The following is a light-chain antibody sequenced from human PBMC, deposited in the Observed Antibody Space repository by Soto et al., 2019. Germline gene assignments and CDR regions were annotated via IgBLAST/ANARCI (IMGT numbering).Light chain of an antibody. CDR2: GAS. CDR3: QQYGSSPQT. Sequence: EIVLTQSPGTLSLSPGERATLSCRASQSVSADYLAWYQQKPGQAPSLLIYGASSRATGIPDRFSGIGSGTDFTLSISRLEPEDFAVYYCQQYGSSPQTFGQGTKLEIK. CDR1: QSVSADY. V-gene: IGKV3-20*01. J-gene: IGKJ2*01.